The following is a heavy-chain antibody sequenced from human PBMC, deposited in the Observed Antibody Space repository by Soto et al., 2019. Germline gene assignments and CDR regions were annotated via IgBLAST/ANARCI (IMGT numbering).Heavy chain of an antibody. CDR1: GFTFEDYA. V-gene: IGHV3-9*01. D-gene: IGHD3-3*01. Sequence: EVQLVESGGGWVQPGRSLRLSCAASGFTFEDYAMHWVRQAPGKGPEWVSGISWNSGTIGYADSVKGRFTISRDNAKNSLYLKMNSLRVEDTALYYCAKADRYDFWSGVWFDRWGQGTLVTVSS. CDR3: AKADRYDFWSGVWFDR. J-gene: IGHJ5*02. CDR2: ISWNSGTI.